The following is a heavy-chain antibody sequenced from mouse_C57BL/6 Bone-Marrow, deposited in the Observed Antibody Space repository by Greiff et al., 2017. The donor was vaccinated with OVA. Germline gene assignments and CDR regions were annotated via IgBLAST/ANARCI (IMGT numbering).Heavy chain of an antibody. J-gene: IGHJ4*01. CDR2: IYPGSGNT. Sequence: VQLQESGPELVKPGASVKISCKASGYSFTSYYIHWVKQRPGQGLEWIGWIYPGSGNTKYNEKFKGKATLTADTSSSTAYMQLSSLTSEDSAVYYGARLGDYYAMDYWGQGTSVTVSS. CDR3: ARLGDYYAMDY. CDR1: GYSFTSYY. D-gene: IGHD3-3*01. V-gene: IGHV1-66*01.